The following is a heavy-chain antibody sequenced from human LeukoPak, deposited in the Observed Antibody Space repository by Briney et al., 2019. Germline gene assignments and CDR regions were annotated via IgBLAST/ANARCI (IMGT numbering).Heavy chain of an antibody. J-gene: IGHJ4*02. Sequence: SETLSLTCAVYGGSFSGYYWRWVRQPPATGLGWIGEINHSGSTNYNPSLKSRVTISVDTSMNLFSLKLSSVTAADTAVYYCARAASVRGWYVAYWGQGTLVTVSS. CDR1: GGSFSGYY. CDR3: ARAASVRGWYVAY. D-gene: IGHD6-19*01. V-gene: IGHV4-34*01. CDR2: INHSGST.